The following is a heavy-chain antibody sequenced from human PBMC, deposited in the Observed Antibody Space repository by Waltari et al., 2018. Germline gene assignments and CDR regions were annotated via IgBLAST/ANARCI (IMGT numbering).Heavy chain of an antibody. CDR2: IYSGGST. J-gene: IGHJ3*02. Sequence: EVQLVESGGGLIQPGGSLRLSCAASGFTVSSNYMSWVRQAPGKGLEWVSVIYSGGSTYYPDSVKGRFTISRDNSKNTLYLQMNSLRAEDTAVYYCARVGVVIVESGAFDIWGQGTMVTVSS. CDR3: ARVGVVIVESGAFDI. V-gene: IGHV3-53*01. CDR1: GFTVSSNY. D-gene: IGHD3-16*02.